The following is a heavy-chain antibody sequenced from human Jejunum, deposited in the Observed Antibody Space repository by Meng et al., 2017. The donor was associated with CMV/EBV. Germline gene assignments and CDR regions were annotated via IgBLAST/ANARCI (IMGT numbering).Heavy chain of an antibody. D-gene: IGHD3-22*01. CDR1: GSTFINYA. CDR2: INTHTGNP. Sequence: QVQLVQSGSELKKPGASVKVSCKASGSTFINYAINWVRQAPGQGLEWMGWINTHTGNPTYGQGFTGRFVLSSDTSVSTANLQISSLKAEDTAVYYCARGGPYPDSSGFHWYFDLWGRGTLVTVSS. J-gene: IGHJ2*01. V-gene: IGHV7-4-1*02. CDR3: ARGGPYPDSSGFHWYFDL.